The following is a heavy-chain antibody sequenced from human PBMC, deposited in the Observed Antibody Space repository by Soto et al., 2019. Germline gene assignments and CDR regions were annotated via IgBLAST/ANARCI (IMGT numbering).Heavy chain of an antibody. Sequence: QVLLVQSGAEVKNPGSSVKVSCKPSGTTFDSFTFNWVRQAPGQGLEWMGGFVPMFGSASIAQRFQGRVRITADASTGTGYMELSDLRSEDTALYYCAREDDTTGHYSWFDPWGPGTLVTVSS. CDR2: FVPMFGSA. V-gene: IGHV1-69*01. D-gene: IGHD3-9*01. CDR3: AREDDTTGHYSWFDP. J-gene: IGHJ5*02. CDR1: GTTFDSFT.